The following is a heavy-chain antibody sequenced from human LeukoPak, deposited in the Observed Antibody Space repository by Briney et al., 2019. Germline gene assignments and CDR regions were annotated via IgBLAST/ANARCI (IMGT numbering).Heavy chain of an antibody. D-gene: IGHD3-22*01. Sequence: MPSETLSLTCTVSGGSISSYYWSWIRQPPGKGLEWIGYIYYTGSTNYNPSLKSRVTISVDTSKNQFSLKLSSVTAADTAVYYCARHNYDSSGYYSRPYYFDYWGQGTLVTVSS. J-gene: IGHJ4*02. CDR1: GGSISSYY. CDR2: IYYTGST. CDR3: ARHNYDSSGYYSRPYYFDY. V-gene: IGHV4-59*08.